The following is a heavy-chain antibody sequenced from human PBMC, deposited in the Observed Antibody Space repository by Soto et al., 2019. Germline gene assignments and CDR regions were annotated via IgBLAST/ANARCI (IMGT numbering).Heavy chain of an antibody. CDR2: IWHDGSRK. CDR1: GLTFSDYG. V-gene: IGHV3-33*01. D-gene: IGHD5-18*01. CDR3: ARDGDTAYVFDY. J-gene: IGHJ4*02. Sequence: QVQLVESGGGVVQPGRSLRLSCAASGLTFSDYGMHWVRQAPGKGLEWVAVIWHDGSRKDYAESVKGRFRISRDNSENPLYLKMNSLRAEDTAIYYCARDGDTAYVFDYWGQGTLVTVSS.